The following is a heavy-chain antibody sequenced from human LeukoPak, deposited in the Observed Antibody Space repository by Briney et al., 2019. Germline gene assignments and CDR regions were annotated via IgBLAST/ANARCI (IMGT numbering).Heavy chain of an antibody. D-gene: IGHD5-18*01. Sequence: ASVTVSCKTSGYSFIDYYIHWVRQAPGQGLEWMGWINPSSGVTKFSQELQDRVTLTRDTSLSTAYMELNSLTFDDTAIYYCAREDTYGEYRPFDFWGQGAPVTVSS. CDR1: GYSFIDYY. V-gene: IGHV1-2*02. J-gene: IGHJ4*02. CDR2: INPSSGVT. CDR3: AREDTYGEYRPFDF.